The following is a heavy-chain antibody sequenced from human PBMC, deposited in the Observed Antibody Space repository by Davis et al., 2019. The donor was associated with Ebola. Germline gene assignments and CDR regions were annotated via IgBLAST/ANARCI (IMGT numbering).Heavy chain of an antibody. J-gene: IGHJ1*01. D-gene: IGHD6-13*01. V-gene: IGHV3-21*01. Sequence: PGGSLRLSCAASGFTFSSYSMNWVRQAPGKGLEWVSSISSSSTYIYYGDPVKGRFTISRDNDKNSLYLQMDGLRAEDTAVYYCARDSSSWEYFQHWGPGTLVTVSS. CDR2: ISSSSTYI. CDR1: GFTFSSYS. CDR3: ARDSSSWEYFQH.